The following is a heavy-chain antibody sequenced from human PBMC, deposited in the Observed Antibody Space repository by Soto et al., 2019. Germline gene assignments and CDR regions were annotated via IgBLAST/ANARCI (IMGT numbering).Heavy chain of an antibody. J-gene: IGHJ6*02. CDR1: GGTFSSYA. Sequence: SVKVSCKASGGTFSSYAISWVRQAPGQGLEWMGGIIPIFGTANYAQKFQGRVTITADESTSTAYMELSSLRSEDTAVYYCASGGYSYGDRYYYYYGMDVWGQGTTVTVS. V-gene: IGHV1-69*13. D-gene: IGHD5-18*01. CDR2: IIPIFGTA. CDR3: ASGGYSYGDRYYYYYGMDV.